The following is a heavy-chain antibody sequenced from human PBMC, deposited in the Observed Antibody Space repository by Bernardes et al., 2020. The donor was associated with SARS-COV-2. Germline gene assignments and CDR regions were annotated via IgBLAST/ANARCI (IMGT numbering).Heavy chain of an antibody. CDR2: IFYSGST. D-gene: IGHD3-22*01. Sequence: SETLSLTCTVSGGSISSYYWSWIRQPPGKGLEWIGYIFYSGSTNYSPSLKSRVTISVDTSKNLFSLKLSSVTAADTAVYYCARHYYSSTSQFDYWGQGTLVTVSS. CDR1: GGSISSYY. V-gene: IGHV4-59*08. CDR3: ARHYYSSTSQFDY. J-gene: IGHJ4*02.